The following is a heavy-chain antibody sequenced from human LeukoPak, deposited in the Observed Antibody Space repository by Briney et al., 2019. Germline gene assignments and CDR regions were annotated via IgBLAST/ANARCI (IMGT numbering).Heavy chain of an antibody. D-gene: IGHD3-10*01. J-gene: IGHJ5*02. V-gene: IGHV4-34*01. CDR3: ARGRGLWFGEHNWFDP. CDR2: INHSGST. CDR1: GGSFSGYY. Sequence: SETLSLTCAVCGGSFSGYYWSWIRQPPGKGLEWIGEINHSGSTNYNPSLKSRVTISVDTSKNQFSLKLSSVTAADTAVYYCARGRGLWFGEHNWFDPWGQGTLVTVSS.